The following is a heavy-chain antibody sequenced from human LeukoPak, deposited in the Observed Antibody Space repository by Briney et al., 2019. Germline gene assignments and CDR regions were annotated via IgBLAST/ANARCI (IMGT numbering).Heavy chain of an antibody. CDR2: IYYSGST. Sequence: SETLSLTCTVSGDSISTYYWSWLRQPPGKGLEWIAYIYYSGSTNYNPSLKSRVTISIDTSKKQFSLKLTSVTAADTAVYYCARGWSSGVKRDAFDIWGQGTMVAVSS. CDR3: ARGWSSGVKRDAFDI. CDR1: GDSISTYY. D-gene: IGHD3-3*01. J-gene: IGHJ3*02. V-gene: IGHV4-59*12.